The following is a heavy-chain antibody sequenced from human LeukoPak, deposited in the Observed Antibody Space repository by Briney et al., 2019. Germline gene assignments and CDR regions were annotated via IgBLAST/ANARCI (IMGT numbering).Heavy chain of an antibody. CDR3: ARERGYSSNWFDP. Sequence: PSETLSLTCTVSGGSISSSSYYWGWIRQPPGKGLEWFGSIYYSGSTYYNPSLKSRVTISVDTSKNQFSLKLSSVTAADTAVYYCARERGYSSNWFDPWGQGTLVTVSS. D-gene: IGHD4-23*01. J-gene: IGHJ5*02. CDR1: GGSISSSSYY. V-gene: IGHV4-39*01. CDR2: IYYSGST.